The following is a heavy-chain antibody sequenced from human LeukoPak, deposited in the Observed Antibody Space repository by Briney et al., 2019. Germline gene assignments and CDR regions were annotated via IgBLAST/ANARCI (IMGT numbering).Heavy chain of an antibody. V-gene: IGHV4-59*01. CDR1: GGSISSYY. J-gene: IGHJ4*02. Sequence: PSETLSLTCTVSGGSISSYYWSWIRQPPGKGLEWIGYIYYSGSTNYNPSLKSRVTISVDTSKNQFSLKLSSVTAADTAVYYCAGESRAYAGYYFDYWGQGTLVTVSS. CDR3: AGESRAYAGYYFDY. CDR2: IYYSGST.